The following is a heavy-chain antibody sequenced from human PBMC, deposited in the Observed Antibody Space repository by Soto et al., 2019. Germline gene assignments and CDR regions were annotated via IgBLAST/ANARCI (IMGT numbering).Heavy chain of an antibody. Sequence: SVKVSCKASGGTFSSYAISWVRQAPGQGLEWMGGIIPIFGTANYAQKFQGRVTITADESTSTAYMELSSLRSEDTAVYYCARVGLPRVAFDIWGQGTMVTVSS. D-gene: IGHD4-17*01. J-gene: IGHJ3*02. CDR1: GGTFSSYA. V-gene: IGHV1-69*13. CDR2: IIPIFGTA. CDR3: ARVGLPRVAFDI.